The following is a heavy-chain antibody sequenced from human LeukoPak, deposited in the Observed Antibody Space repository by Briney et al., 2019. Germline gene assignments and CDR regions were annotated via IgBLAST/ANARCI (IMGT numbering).Heavy chain of an antibody. CDR1: GFTFSSYW. CDR3: ARDCSGGSCYPFWNYYYYMDV. D-gene: IGHD2-15*01. J-gene: IGHJ6*03. Sequence: GGSLRLSCAASGFTFSSYWMSWVRQAPGKGLEWVANIKQDGSEKYYVDSVKGRFTISRDNAKNSLYLQMNSLRAEDTAVYYCARDCSGGSCYPFWNYYYYMDVWGKGTTVTVSS. CDR2: IKQDGSEK. V-gene: IGHV3-7*01.